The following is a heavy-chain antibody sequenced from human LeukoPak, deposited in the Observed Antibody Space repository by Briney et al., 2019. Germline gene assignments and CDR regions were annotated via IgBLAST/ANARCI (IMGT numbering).Heavy chain of an antibody. Sequence: AGSLILSCAASVVTVSTNYMSWVRQGPGKGLEWVSVIYSGGSTYYADSVKGRFTISRDNSKNTLYLQMNSLRAEDTAVYYCARVHKQWPSGDFFDYWGQGTLVTVSS. CDR1: VVTVSTNY. CDR2: IYSGGST. V-gene: IGHV3-53*01. CDR3: ARVHKQWPSGDFFDY. J-gene: IGHJ4*02. D-gene: IGHD6-19*01.